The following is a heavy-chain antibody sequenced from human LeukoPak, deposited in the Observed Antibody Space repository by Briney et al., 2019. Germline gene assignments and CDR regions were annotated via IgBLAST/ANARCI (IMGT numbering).Heavy chain of an antibody. CDR2: ISPYNGVT. D-gene: IGHD3-10*01. J-gene: IGHJ4*02. V-gene: IGHV1-2*02. CDR1: GYTFSAYY. Sequence: ASVKVSCKASGYTFSAYYVHWVRQAPGQGLAWMGWISPYNGVTRYAQKSQGRVTLTTDTSISTAYLELTGLKFDDTAIYYCARIEGSAATLDDWGQGTLVTVSS. CDR3: ARIEGSAATLDD.